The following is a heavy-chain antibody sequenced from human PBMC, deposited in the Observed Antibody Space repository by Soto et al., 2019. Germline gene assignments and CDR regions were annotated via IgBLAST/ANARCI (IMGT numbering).Heavy chain of an antibody. CDR2: IYYSGST. D-gene: IGHD3-10*01. V-gene: IGHV4-39*01. J-gene: IGHJ6*03. CDR3: ARIAMVRGVIHPYYYMDV. CDR1: GGSISSSSYY. Sequence: SETLSLTCTVSGGSISSSSYYWGWIRQPPGKGLEWIGSIYYSGSTYYNPSLKSRVTISVDTSKNQFSLKLSSVTAADTAVYYCARIAMVRGVIHPYYYMDVWGKGTTVTVS.